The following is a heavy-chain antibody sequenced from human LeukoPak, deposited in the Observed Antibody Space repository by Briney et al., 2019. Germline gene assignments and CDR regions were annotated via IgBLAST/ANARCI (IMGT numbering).Heavy chain of an antibody. J-gene: IGHJ4*02. D-gene: IGHD4-17*01. Sequence: SETLSLTCTVSGGSISSGDYYWSWIRQPPGKGLEWIGCIYYSGSTYYNPSLKSRVTISVDTSKNQFSLKLSSVTAADTAVYYCAREATVHLDYFDYWGQGTLVTVSS. CDR1: GGSISSGDYY. CDR2: IYYSGST. CDR3: AREATVHLDYFDY. V-gene: IGHV4-30-4*01.